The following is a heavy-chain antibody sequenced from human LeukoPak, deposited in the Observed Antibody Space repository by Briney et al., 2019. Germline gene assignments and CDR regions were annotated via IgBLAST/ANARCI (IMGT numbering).Heavy chain of an antibody. D-gene: IGHD3-10*01. V-gene: IGHV3-20*01. Sequence: GGSLRLSCAASGFTFDDYGMSWVRQAPGKGLEWVSGINWNGGSTGYADSVKGRFTISRDNAMNSLYLQMNSLTAEDTALYHSARATMRSGSDYRLDYYYGMDVWGQGTTVTVSS. CDR2: INWNGGST. CDR3: ARATMRSGSDYRLDYYYGMDV. CDR1: GFTFDDYG. J-gene: IGHJ6*02.